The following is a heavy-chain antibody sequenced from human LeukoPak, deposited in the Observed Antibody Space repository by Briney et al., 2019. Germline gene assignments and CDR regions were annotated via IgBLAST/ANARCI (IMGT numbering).Heavy chain of an antibody. CDR2: INSNNGDT. CDR1: GGTLSSYI. CDR3: ARNHEGFRY. Sequence: SVKVSCKASGGTLSSYIISWVRQAPGQGLEWMGWINSNNGDTTYAQSFQDRVTNTSDTSISTAYMELTSRRSDATAVYYCARNHEGFRYWGQGTLVTVSS. V-gene: IGHV1-8*03. J-gene: IGHJ4*02.